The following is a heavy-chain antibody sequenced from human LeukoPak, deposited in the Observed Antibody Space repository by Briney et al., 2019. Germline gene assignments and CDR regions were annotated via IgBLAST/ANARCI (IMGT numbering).Heavy chain of an antibody. V-gene: IGHV3-7*01. CDR3: AKDRGWLPHTIGMDV. Sequence: GGSLRLSCAASGFSFSNYWMDWVRQAPGKGLEWVANIKQDGSEKKCLDSVKGRFTISRDNSKNTLYLQMNSLRAEDTAVYYCAKDRGWLPHTIGMDVWGQGTTVTVSS. J-gene: IGHJ6*02. CDR1: GFSFSNYW. CDR2: IKQDGSEK. D-gene: IGHD5-12*01.